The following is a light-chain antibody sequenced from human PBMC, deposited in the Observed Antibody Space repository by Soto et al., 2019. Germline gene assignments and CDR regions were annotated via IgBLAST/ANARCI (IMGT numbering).Light chain of an antibody. CDR3: HQYSAAPLT. J-gene: IGKJ1*01. Sequence: EIVLTHSPGTLSLSPGERATLXXRXSLTVTDNYLAWYQQKAGQPPRLVIYDASNRATGIPDRFSASGSGTDFTLTISRLEPEDFAVYYCHQYSAAPLTFGQGTKVDIK. CDR1: LTVTDNY. V-gene: IGKV3-20*01. CDR2: DAS.